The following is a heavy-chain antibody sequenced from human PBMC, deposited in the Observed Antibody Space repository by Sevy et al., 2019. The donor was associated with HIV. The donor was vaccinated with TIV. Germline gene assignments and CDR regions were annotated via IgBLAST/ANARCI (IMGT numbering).Heavy chain of an antibody. Sequence: ASVKVSCKASGYIFTGYYMHWVRQAPGQGLEWMGWNNPNSGGTNYALKFQGRVTMTRDTSISTAYMELSRLRSDDTAVYYCARSVGHYSRWAIYGMDVWGQGTTVTVSS. CDR2: NNPNSGGT. CDR1: GYIFTGYY. D-gene: IGHD6-19*01. CDR3: ARSVGHYSRWAIYGMDV. J-gene: IGHJ6*02. V-gene: IGHV1-2*02.